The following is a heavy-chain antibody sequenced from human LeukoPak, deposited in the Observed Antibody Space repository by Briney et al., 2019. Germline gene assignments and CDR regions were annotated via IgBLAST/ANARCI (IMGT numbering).Heavy chain of an antibody. CDR2: IYYSGST. D-gene: IGHD3-3*01. CDR3: ARAILSGYPDS. CDR1: GGSISSYY. Sequence: SETLSLTCTVSGGSISSYYWSWIRQPPGKGLEWIGYIYYSGSTNYNPSLKSRVTISVDTSKNQFSLKLSSVTAADTAVYYCARAILSGYPDSWGQGTLVIVFS. J-gene: IGHJ4*02. V-gene: IGHV4-59*01.